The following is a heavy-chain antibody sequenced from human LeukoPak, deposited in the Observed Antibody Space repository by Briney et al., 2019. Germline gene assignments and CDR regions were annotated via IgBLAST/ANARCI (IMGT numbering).Heavy chain of an antibody. CDR1: GFTVSSNY. CDR2: IYSGGST. J-gene: IGHJ4*02. CDR3: ARDKTSLGYSYALFDY. V-gene: IGHV3-53*01. Sequence: GGSLRLSCAASGFTVSSNYMSWVRQAPGKGLEWVSVIYSGGSTYYADSVKGRFTISRDNSKNTLYLQMNSLRAEDTAVYYCARDKTSLGYSYALFDYWGQGTLVTVPS. D-gene: IGHD5-18*01.